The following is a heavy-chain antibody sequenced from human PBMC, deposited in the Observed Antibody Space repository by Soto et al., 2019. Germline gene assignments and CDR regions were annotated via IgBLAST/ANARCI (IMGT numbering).Heavy chain of an antibody. V-gene: IGHV4-34*01. Sequence: KPSETLSLTCAVSGGSFSGYYWNWIRQPPGKGPEWIGEINHSGSTKYNPSLKSRVSISVDTSKNQISLNLYFVTAADTAIYYCAGAIGYDRTWPASRLNNWFDPWGQGTLVTVSS. CDR3: AGAIGYDRTWPASRLNNWFDP. CDR1: GGSFSGYY. D-gene: IGHD3-22*01. J-gene: IGHJ5*02. CDR2: INHSGST.